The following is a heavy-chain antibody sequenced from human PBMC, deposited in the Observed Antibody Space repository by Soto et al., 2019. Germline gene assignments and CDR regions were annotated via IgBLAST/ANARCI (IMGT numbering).Heavy chain of an antibody. CDR2: ISSSSSTI. J-gene: IGHJ5*02. V-gene: IGHV3-48*01. Sequence: EVQLVESGGGLEQPGGSLRLSCAASGFTFSSYSMNWVRQAPGTGLEWVSYISSSSSTIYYADSVKGRFTISRDNAKNSLYLQMNSLRAEDTAVYYCARDRGIVGAMAFDPWGQGTLVTVSS. D-gene: IGHD1-26*01. CDR3: ARDRGIVGAMAFDP. CDR1: GFTFSSYS.